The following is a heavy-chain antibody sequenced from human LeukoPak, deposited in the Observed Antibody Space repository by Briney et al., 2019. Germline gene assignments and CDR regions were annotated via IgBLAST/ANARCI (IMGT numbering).Heavy chain of an antibody. CDR2: IKQDGSGK. J-gene: IGHJ4*02. D-gene: IGHD2-2*01. CDR3: ARETPPVLPVGYFDY. Sequence: ETLSLTCAVYGGSFSGYYWSWVRQAPGKGLEWVANIKQDGSGKYYVDSVKGRFTISRDNARNSLYLQMNSLRAEDTAVYYCARETPPVLPVGYFDYWGQGTLVTVSS. CDR1: GGSFSGYY. V-gene: IGHV3-7*01.